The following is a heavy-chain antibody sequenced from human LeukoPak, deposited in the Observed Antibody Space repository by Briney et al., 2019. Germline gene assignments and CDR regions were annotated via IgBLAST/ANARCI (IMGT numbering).Heavy chain of an antibody. V-gene: IGHV1-3*01. CDR2: MNAASGKT. Sequence: ASVKVSCKVSGYTFTRSTVHWVRQAPGQRLEWMGWMNAASGKTEYSQEFQGRVTITRDTSASTDYMEMSTLRSEDTAVYYCVASLAVSCDYIHYWGQGTLVTVSS. J-gene: IGHJ4*02. D-gene: IGHD5-12*01. CDR3: VASLAVSCDYIHY. CDR1: GYTFTRST.